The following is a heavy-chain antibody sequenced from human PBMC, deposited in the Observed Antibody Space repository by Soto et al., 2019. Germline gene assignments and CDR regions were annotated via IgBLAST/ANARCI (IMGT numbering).Heavy chain of an antibody. V-gene: IGHV3-23*01. CDR2: IDGSGVGT. D-gene: IGHD5-18*01. Sequence: EVPLLESGGGLVQPGGSLRLSCAASGFTFSSYAMSWVRQAPERGLEWVSLIDGSGVGTYYADSVKGRFTISRDNSQKTRYRQMNSLRAEDTAVYYCAKREGYGSVDYWGQGTLVTVSS. CDR1: GFTFSSYA. J-gene: IGHJ4*02. CDR3: AKREGYGSVDY.